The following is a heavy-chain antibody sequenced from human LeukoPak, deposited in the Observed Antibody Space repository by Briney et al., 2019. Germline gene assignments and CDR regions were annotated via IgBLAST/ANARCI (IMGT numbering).Heavy chain of an antibody. CDR1: GFSFSGYA. V-gene: IGHV3-23*01. Sequence: PGGSLRLSCASSGFSFSGYAMIWVRQAPGKGLELVSTISGSGASTFYADSVRGRFITSKDIPSNIVYLQMNSLRAEDTAVYYCAKGSRVYTNYYFDYWGQGTLVTVSS. CDR2: ISGSGAST. J-gene: IGHJ4*02. CDR3: AKGSRVYTNYYFDY. D-gene: IGHD2-2*02.